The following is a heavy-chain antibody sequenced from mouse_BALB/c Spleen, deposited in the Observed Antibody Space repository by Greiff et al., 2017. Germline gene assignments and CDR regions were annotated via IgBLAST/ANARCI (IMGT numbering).Heavy chain of an antibody. CDR3: VLYRYDNYYAMDY. CDR2: IWTGGGT. Sequence: VKLMESGPGLVAPSQSLSITCTVSGFSLTSYDISWIRQPPGKGLEWLGVIWTGGGTNYNSAFMSRLSISKDNSKSQVFLKMNSLQTDDTAIYYCVLYRYDNYYAMDYWGQGTSVTVSS. CDR1: GFSLTSYD. V-gene: IGHV2-9-2*01. D-gene: IGHD2-14*01. J-gene: IGHJ4*01.